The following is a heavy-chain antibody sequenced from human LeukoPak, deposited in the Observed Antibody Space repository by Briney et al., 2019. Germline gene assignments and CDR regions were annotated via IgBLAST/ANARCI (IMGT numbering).Heavy chain of an antibody. J-gene: IGHJ4*02. V-gene: IGHV3-9*01. CDR3: AKGWSGEEGFDY. CDR2: ISWNSGSI. Sequence: GGSLRLSCAASGFTFDDYAMHWVRQAPGKGLEWVSGISWNSGSIGYADSVKGRFTISRDNAKNSLYLQMNSLRAEDTALYYWAKGWSGEEGFDYWGQGTLVTVSS. D-gene: IGHD3-10*01. CDR1: GFTFDDYA.